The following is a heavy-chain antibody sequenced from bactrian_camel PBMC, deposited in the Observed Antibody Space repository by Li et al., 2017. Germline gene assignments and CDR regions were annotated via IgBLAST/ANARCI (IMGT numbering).Heavy chain of an antibody. CDR3: ATGEGFDCSGAYCSLHY. Sequence: EVQLVESGGGSMQAGGSLRLSCTYTRRPNYVTWFRQGPGNGREGVASIDSDGETTYADSVKGRFIISRDNAKNSVYLQMNSLKSEDTALYFCATGEGFDCSGAYCSLHYWGQGTQVTVS. V-gene: IGHV3S40*01. J-gene: IGHJ4*01. CDR1: TRRPNY. D-gene: IGHD3*01. CDR2: IDSDGETT.